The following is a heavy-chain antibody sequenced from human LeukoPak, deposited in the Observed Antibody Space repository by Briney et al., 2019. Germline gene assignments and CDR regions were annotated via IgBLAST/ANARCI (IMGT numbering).Heavy chain of an antibody. CDR3: AQRPDSSGYYDY. V-gene: IGHV3-23*01. CDR1: GFTFSSYA. Sequence: PGGSLRLSCAASGFTFSSYAMSWVRQAPGKGLEWVSAISGSGGSKYYADSVKGRFTISRDNSKNTLYLQMNSLRAEDTALYYCAQRPDSSGYYDYWGQGTLVTVSS. D-gene: IGHD3-22*01. CDR2: ISGSGGSK. J-gene: IGHJ4*02.